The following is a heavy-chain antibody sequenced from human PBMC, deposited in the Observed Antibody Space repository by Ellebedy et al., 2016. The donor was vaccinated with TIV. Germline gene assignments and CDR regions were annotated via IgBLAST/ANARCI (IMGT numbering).Heavy chain of an antibody. CDR1: GYTFTSYY. CDR2: LNPSGGYT. V-gene: IGHV1-46*01. D-gene: IGHD1-20*01. J-gene: IGHJ4*02. CDR3: ARGGGHNWNDAYHFDY. Sequence: AASVKVSCKASGYTFTSYYMYWARQAPGQGLEWMGTLNPSGGYTTYAQKTQGRVTMTRDTSRSTVYMELNSLRSEDTAGYYCARGGGHNWNDAYHFDYWGQGTLVAVSS.